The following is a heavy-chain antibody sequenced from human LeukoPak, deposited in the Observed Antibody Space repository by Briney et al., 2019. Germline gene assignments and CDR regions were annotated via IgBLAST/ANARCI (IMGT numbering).Heavy chain of an antibody. CDR2: TNGATGNT. CDR1: GYSFTNYA. J-gene: IGHJ4*02. V-gene: IGHV1-3*02. D-gene: IGHD4-23*01. Sequence: ASVKVSCKASGYSFTNYALHWVRQAPGQRLEWMGWTNGATGNTRFSQDFQGRLTITIDTSASTSYMELSSLRSEDTAVYYCARSPGGNARTWLDYRGQGTLVTVSS. CDR3: ARSPGGNARTWLDY.